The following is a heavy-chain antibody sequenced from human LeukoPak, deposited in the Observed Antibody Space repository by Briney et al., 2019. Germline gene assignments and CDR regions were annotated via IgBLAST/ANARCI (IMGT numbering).Heavy chain of an antibody. CDR3: ARDGSSGIGY. J-gene: IGHJ4*02. CDR1: GIIFSKYG. D-gene: IGHD6-19*01. V-gene: IGHV3-53*01. Sequence: PGGSLRLSCAASGIIFSKYGMSWVRQAPGKGLEWVSVIYSGGSTYYADSVKGRFTISRDNSKNTLYLQMNSLRAEDTAVYYCARDGSSGIGYWGQGTLVTVSS. CDR2: IYSGGST.